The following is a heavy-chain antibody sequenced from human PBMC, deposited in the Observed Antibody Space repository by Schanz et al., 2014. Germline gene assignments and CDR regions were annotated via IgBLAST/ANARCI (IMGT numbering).Heavy chain of an antibody. V-gene: IGHV3-30*18. CDR3: AKDLEPQCGGDCPLT. J-gene: IGHJ4*02. CDR2: ISYDGSFE. Sequence: QVQLVESGGGMVQPGRSLRLSCGASGFTFSDYGTHWVRQAPGKGLEWVAFISYDGSFEDYLDSVKGRFTISRDNSKNTLYLQMSSLRGEDTAVYYCAKDLEPQCGGDCPLTWGQGTLVTVSS. D-gene: IGHD2-21*02. CDR1: GFTFSDYG.